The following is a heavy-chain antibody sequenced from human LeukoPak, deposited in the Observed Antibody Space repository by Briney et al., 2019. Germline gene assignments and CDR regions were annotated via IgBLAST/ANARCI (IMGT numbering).Heavy chain of an antibody. CDR2: IIPIFGTA. CDR3: ARAPRITLYSSGSYYFDY. Sequence: ASVKVSCKASGYTFTNYAMNWVRQAPGQGLEWMGGIIPIFGTANYAQKFQGRVTITADESTSTAYMELSSLRSEDTAVYYCARAPRITLYSSGSYYFDYWGQGTLVTVSS. J-gene: IGHJ4*02. V-gene: IGHV1-69*13. D-gene: IGHD6-19*01. CDR1: GYTFTNYA.